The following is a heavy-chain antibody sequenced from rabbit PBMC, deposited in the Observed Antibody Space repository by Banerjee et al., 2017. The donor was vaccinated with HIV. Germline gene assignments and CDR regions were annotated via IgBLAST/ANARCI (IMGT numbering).Heavy chain of an antibody. CDR2: IEPIFGRT. Sequence: QEQLLESGGGLVQPGGSLKLSCKASGFDFSNYGVSWVRQTPGKGLEWIGYIEPIFGRTYYASWVDGRFTISSHNAQNTLNLQLNSLTAADTATYFCVRDRANIGGDYGPYYFDLWGPGTLVTVS. J-gene: IGHJ4*01. D-gene: IGHD2-1*01. V-gene: IGHV1S47*01. CDR3: VRDRANIGGDYGPYYFDL. CDR1: GFDFSNYG.